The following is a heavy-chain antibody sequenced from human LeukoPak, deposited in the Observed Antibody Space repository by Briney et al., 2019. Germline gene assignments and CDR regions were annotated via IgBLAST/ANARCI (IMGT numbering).Heavy chain of an antibody. CDR1: GFTVSSNY. D-gene: IGHD1-26*01. V-gene: IGHV4-59*02. CDR2: IYHSGAA. Sequence: GSLRLSCAASGFTVSSNYMSWVRQAPGKGLEWVGYIYHSGAAYHNPSLKSRLALSVDTSNNQFSLRLRSVTAADTAVYYCVRGVGGEYFYFDRWGQGALVTVSA. J-gene: IGHJ4*02. CDR3: VRGVGGEYFYFDR.